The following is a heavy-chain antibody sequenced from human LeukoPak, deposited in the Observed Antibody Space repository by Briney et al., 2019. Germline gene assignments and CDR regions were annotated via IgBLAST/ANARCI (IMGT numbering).Heavy chain of an antibody. V-gene: IGHV4-59*01. CDR1: GGSISSYY. CDR2: IFYSGST. CDR3: ARGYFDWLPDY. D-gene: IGHD3-9*01. J-gene: IGHJ4*02. Sequence: SETLSLTCTVSGGSISSYYWSWIRQPPGKGLEWIGYIFYSGSTNYNPSLKSRVTISVDTSKNQLSLKLSSVTAADTAVYYCARGYFDWLPDYWGQGTLVTVSS.